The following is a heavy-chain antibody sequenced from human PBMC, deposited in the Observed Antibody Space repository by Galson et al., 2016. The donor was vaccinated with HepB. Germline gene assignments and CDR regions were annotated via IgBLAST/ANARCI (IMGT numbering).Heavy chain of an antibody. CDR3: ARVRAAGTDFDY. CDR1: GGSISGYY. CDR2: IYYSGST. J-gene: IGHJ4*02. Sequence: SETLSLTCTVSGGSISGYYWSWIRQPPGKGLEWIGYIYYSGSTKYNPSLRSRVTISVDTAKNQFSLKLRSVTAADPAVYYCARVRAAGTDFDYWGQGTLVTVSS. V-gene: IGHV4-59*01. D-gene: IGHD6-13*01.